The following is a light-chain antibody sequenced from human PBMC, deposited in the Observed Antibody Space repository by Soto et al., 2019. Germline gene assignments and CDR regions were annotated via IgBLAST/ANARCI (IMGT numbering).Light chain of an antibody. V-gene: IGKV1-39*01. J-gene: IGKJ2*01. CDR3: QQGYSTPRT. CDR2: AAS. CDR1: QSIATY. Sequence: DIQITQSPSSLSASVGDRVTITCRASQSIATYLNWYQQKPGKAPKLLIYAASSLQSGVPSRFSGSGSGTDFTLTVSSLQPEDFATYYCQQGYSTPRTFGQGTKLEI.